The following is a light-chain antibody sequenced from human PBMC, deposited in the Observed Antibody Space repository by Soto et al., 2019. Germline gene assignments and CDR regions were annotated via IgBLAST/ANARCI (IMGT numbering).Light chain of an antibody. CDR3: MQETQFPWT. Sequence: DIVMTQTPLSSPVTLGQPASISCRSSQRLVHSDGNTYLTWLHQRPGQPPRLLLYKISNRFSGVPERFSGSMGGTDVTLKISSVEAEDVGVYYCMQETQFPWTFGQGTKVEIK. CDR1: QRLVHSDGNTY. V-gene: IGKV2-24*01. J-gene: IGKJ1*01. CDR2: KIS.